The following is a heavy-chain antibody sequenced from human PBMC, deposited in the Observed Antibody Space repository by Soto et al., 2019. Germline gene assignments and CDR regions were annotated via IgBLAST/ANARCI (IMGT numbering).Heavy chain of an antibody. CDR2: IYYSGST. V-gene: IGHV4-61*01. J-gene: IGHJ4*02. CDR3: ARVLFPEGYQLLRRGPYYFDY. CDR1: GGSVSSGSYY. Sequence: PSETLSLTCTVSGGSVSSGSYYWSWIRQPPGKGLEWIGYIYYSGSTNYNPSLKSRVTISVDTSKNQFSLKLSSVTAADTAVYYCARVLFPEGYQLLRRGPYYFDYWGQGTLVTVSS. D-gene: IGHD2-2*01.